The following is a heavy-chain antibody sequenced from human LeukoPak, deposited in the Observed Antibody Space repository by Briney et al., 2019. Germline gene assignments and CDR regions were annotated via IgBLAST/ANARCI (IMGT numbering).Heavy chain of an antibody. D-gene: IGHD6-19*01. Sequence: GGTLRLSCAASGFTFSSYGMSWVRQAPGKGLEWVSAISGSGGSTYYADSVKGRFTISRDNSKNTLYLQVNSLRAEDTAVYYCAKGRYSSGWYGWFDPWGQGTLVTVSS. V-gene: IGHV3-23*01. CDR1: GFTFSSYG. CDR2: ISGSGGST. J-gene: IGHJ5*02. CDR3: AKGRYSSGWYGWFDP.